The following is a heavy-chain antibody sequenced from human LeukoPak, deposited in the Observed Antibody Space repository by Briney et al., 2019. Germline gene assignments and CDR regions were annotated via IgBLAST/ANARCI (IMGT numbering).Heavy chain of an antibody. CDR1: GFTFSTYW. Sequence: PGGSLRLSCAASGFTFSTYWMHWVRQAPGKGLVWVARIKGDGSSTFYADSVKGRFTISRDNSKNTLYLQTSSLRAEDTAVYYCARASTTVPNLLDHWGRGTLVTVSS. D-gene: IGHD4-17*01. V-gene: IGHV3-74*01. CDR2: IKGDGSST. CDR3: ARASTTVPNLLDH. J-gene: IGHJ4*02.